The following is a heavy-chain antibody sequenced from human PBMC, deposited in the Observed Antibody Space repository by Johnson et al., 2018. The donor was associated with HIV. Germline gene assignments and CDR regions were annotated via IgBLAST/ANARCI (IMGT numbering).Heavy chain of an antibody. CDR2: ISYDGSDK. V-gene: IGHV3-30*04. D-gene: IGHD2-2*02. Sequence: QVQLVKSGGGVVQPGRSLRLSCVASRFTFSSFAMHWVRQAPGKGLEWVAVISYDGSDKYSADSVKGRFTISRDSSKNTLYLQMSSLRAEDTAVYYCAKDIRRWGNLDAFDIWGQGTMVTVSS. CDR1: RFTFSSFA. J-gene: IGHJ3*02. CDR3: AKDIRRWGNLDAFDI.